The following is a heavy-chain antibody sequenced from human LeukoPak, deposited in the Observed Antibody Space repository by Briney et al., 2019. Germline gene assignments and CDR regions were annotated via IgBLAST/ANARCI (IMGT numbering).Heavy chain of an antibody. CDR1: GFTFSSYA. CDR3: ARGLGGGMDV. CDR2: ISSSSSYI. Sequence: GGSLRLSCAASGFTFSSYAMSWVRQAPGKGLEWVSSISSSSSYIYYADSVKGRFTISRDNAKNSLYLQMNSLRAEDTAVYYCARGLGGGMDVWGQGTTVTVSS. J-gene: IGHJ6*02. V-gene: IGHV3-21*01.